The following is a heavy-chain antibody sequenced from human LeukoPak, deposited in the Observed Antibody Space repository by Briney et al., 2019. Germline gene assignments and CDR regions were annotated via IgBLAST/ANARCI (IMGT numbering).Heavy chain of an antibody. CDR1: GYTFTSYG. CDR2: ISAYNGNT. J-gene: IGHJ6*03. V-gene: IGHV1-18*01. Sequence: GASVKVSCKASGYTFTSYGISWVRQAPGQGLEWMGWISAYNGNTNYAQKLRGRVTMTTDTSTSTAYMELRSLRSDDTAVYYCARLDGNYYYYYYMDVWGKGTTVTISS. D-gene: IGHD1-1*01. CDR3: ARLDGNYYYYYYMDV.